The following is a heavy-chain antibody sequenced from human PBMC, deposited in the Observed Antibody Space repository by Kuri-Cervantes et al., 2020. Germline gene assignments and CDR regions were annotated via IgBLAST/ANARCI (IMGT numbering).Heavy chain of an antibody. V-gene: IGHV3-30*18. CDR3: AKSAPRIYTVTSLDY. CDR2: ISYDGSNK. J-gene: IGHJ4*02. CDR1: GFTFSGYA. Sequence: GESLKISCVASGFTFSGYAMHWVRQVPGKGLEWVAVISYDGSNKYYADSVKGRFTISRDNSKNTLYLQMNSLTAEDTAVYYCAKSAPRIYTVTSLDYWGQGTLVTVSS. D-gene: IGHD4-17*01.